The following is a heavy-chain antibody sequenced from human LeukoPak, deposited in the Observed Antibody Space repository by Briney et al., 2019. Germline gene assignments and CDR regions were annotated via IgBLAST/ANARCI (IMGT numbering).Heavy chain of an antibody. V-gene: IGHV4-39*01. J-gene: IGHJ3*02. CDR1: GGSSSDTTYY. Sequence: SETLSLTCTVSGGSSSDTTYYWTWIRQPPGKGLEWTASIYFSETKYNPSLKSRVTISGDTSKNQFSLKLSSVTAADTAVYYCASPSKLVISRGGFDIWGQGTVVTVSA. CDR2: IYFSET. D-gene: IGHD3-22*01. CDR3: ASPSKLVISRGGFDI.